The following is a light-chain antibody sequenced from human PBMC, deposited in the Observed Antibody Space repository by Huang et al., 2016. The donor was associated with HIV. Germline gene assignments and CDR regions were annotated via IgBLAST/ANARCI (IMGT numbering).Light chain of an antibody. CDR3: QQTYSTPKT. CDR1: QRISSY. J-gene: IGKJ2*01. CDR2: STS. Sequence: DIQMTQSPSSLSASVGDRVTITCRTSQRISSYLHWFQQKPGKAPKLLIHSTSSLQGGVSSRFSGCGSGTHFTLTINSLQPEDSATYCCQQTYSTPKTFGQGTKLEIK. V-gene: IGKV1-39*01.